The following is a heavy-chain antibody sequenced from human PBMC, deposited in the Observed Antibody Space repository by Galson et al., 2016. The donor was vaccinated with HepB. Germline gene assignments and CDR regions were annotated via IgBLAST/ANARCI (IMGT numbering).Heavy chain of an antibody. CDR1: GYTFTTYY. V-gene: IGHV1-46*01. CDR2: VNPSGGST. J-gene: IGHJ3*02. Sequence: SVKVSCKASGYTFTTYYIHWVRQAPGQGLEWMGMVNPSGGSTTYAQKFQGRVTMTGDTSTSTAYMELTSLRSEDTAVYFCARGGVVTGNGLAAFDIWGQGTMVTVSS. D-gene: IGHD2-21*02. CDR3: ARGGVVTGNGLAAFDI.